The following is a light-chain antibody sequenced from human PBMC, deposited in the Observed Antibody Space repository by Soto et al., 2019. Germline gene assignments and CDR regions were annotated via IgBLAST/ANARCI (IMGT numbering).Light chain of an antibody. Sequence: QSALTQPASVSGSPGQSIAISCTGTRSDVGAYNYVSWYQQHPGKAPKLMISGVTNRPSGVSDRFSGSKSGNTASLTISGLQAEDEADYYCSSFTSRFTFVFGTGTKVTV. CDR3: SSFTSRFTFV. CDR2: GVT. J-gene: IGLJ1*01. V-gene: IGLV2-14*01. CDR1: RSDVGAYNY.